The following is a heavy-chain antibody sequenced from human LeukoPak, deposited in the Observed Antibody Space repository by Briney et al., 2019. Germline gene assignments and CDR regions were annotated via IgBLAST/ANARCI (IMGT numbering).Heavy chain of an antibody. D-gene: IGHD4-17*01. CDR3: ARDYGDYDHYYYYMDV. Sequence: ASVKVSCKASGGTFSSYAISWVRQAPGQGLEWMGGIIPIFGTANYAQKFQGRVTITTDESTSTAYMELSSLRSEDTAVYYCARDYGDYDHYYYYMDVWGKGTTVTVSS. V-gene: IGHV1-69*05. CDR2: IIPIFGTA. CDR1: GGTFSSYA. J-gene: IGHJ6*03.